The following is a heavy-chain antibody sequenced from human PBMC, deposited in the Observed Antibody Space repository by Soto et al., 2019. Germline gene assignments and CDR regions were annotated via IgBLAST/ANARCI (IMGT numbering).Heavy chain of an antibody. V-gene: IGHV1-69*04. CDR2: IIPILAIA. Sequence: QVQLVQSGAEVKKPGSSVKVSCKASGGTFSSYAVSWVRQAPGQGLEWMGRIIPILAIANFAQKFQGRVTITADKSTSTAYMELSSLRSEDTATYYCAREQAYFDPYFDYWGQGTLVTVSS. D-gene: IGHD3-9*01. J-gene: IGHJ4*02. CDR1: GGTFSSYA. CDR3: AREQAYFDPYFDY.